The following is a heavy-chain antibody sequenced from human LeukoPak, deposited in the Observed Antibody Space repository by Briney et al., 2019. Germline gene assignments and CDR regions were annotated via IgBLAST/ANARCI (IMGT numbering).Heavy chain of an antibody. D-gene: IGHD5/OR15-5a*01. V-gene: IGHV3-30-3*01. Sequence: GGSLRLSCAASGFTFSSYAMHWVRQAPGKGLEWVAVISYDGSNKYYADSVKGRFTISRDNSKNTLYLQMNSLRAEDTAVYYCAREASTNRGDYWGQGTLVTVSS. CDR3: AREASTNRGDY. CDR1: GFTFSSYA. CDR2: ISYDGSNK. J-gene: IGHJ4*02.